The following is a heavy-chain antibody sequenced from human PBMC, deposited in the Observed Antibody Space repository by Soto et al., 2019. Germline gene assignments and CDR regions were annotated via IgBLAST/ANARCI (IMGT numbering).Heavy chain of an antibody. CDR2: IYYSGST. J-gene: IGHJ4*02. D-gene: IGHD4-17*01. V-gene: IGHV4-39*01. CDR3: ARYGDYVFDY. CDR1: GGSISSSSYY. Sequence: ETLSLTCTVSGGSISSSSYYWGWIRQPPGKGLEWIGSIYYSGSTYYNPSLKSRVTISVDTSKNQFSLKLSSVTAADTAVYYCARYGDYVFDYWGQGTLVTVSS.